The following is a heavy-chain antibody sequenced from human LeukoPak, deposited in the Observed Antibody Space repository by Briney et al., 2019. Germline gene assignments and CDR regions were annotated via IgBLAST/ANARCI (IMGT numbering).Heavy chain of an antibody. D-gene: IGHD2-2*01. J-gene: IGHJ6*02. V-gene: IGHV3-48*04. Sequence: GGSLRLSCAASEFTFSSYSMNWVRQAPGKGLEWVSYITNSGNSKSYADSVKGRFTISRDNAKNSLYLQMNSLRAEDTAVYYCARDGPVVPAPDDYYYYYGMDVWGQGTTVTVSS. CDR2: ITNSGNSK. CDR1: EFTFSSYS. CDR3: ARDGPVVPAPDDYYYYYGMDV.